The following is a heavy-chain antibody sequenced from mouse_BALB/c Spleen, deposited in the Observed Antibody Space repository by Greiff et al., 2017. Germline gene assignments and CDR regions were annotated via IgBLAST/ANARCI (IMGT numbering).Heavy chain of an antibody. CDR2: ISSGGSYT. Sequence: EVQVVESGGGLVKPGGSLKLSCAASGFTFSSYTMSWVRQTPEKRLEWVATISSGGSYTYYPDSVKGRFTISRDNAKNTLYLQMSSLKSEDTAMYYCTREENYLYAMDYWGQGTSVTVSS. V-gene: IGHV5-6-4*01. J-gene: IGHJ4*01. CDR1: GFTFSSYT. CDR3: TREENYLYAMDY. D-gene: IGHD5-5*01.